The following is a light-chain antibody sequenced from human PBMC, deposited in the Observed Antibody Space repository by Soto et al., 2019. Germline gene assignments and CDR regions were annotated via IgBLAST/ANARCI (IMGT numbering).Light chain of an antibody. CDR1: QSGISNW. Sequence: DIKLTLSPATLSAFVGDRVTITCRSQSGISNWLAWYQQKPGKAPKLLIYDASSLESGVPSRFSGSGSGTEFTLTISSLQPEDFATYYCQQYNSYGTFGQGTKVDIK. V-gene: IGKV1-5*01. J-gene: IGKJ1*01. CDR2: DAS. CDR3: QQYNSYGT.